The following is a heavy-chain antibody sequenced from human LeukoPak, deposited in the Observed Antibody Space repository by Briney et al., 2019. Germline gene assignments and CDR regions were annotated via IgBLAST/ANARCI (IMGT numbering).Heavy chain of an antibody. CDR1: GGSISSSSYY. CDR3: ASMSGYRDY. Sequence: PSGTLSLTCTVSGGSISSSSYYWGWIRQPPGKGLEWIGSIYYSGSTYYNPSLKSRVTISVDTSKNQCSLKLSSVTAADTAVYYCASMSGYRDYWGQGTLVTVSS. J-gene: IGHJ4*02. V-gene: IGHV4-39*01. CDR2: IYYSGST. D-gene: IGHD3-3*01.